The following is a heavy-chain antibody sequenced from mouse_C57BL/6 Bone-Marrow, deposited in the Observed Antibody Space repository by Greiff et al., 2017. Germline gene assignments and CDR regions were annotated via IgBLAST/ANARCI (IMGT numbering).Heavy chain of an antibody. CDR2: IYPRSGNT. V-gene: IGHV1-81*01. J-gene: IGHJ2*01. D-gene: IGHD3-2*02. CDR1: GYTFTSYG. Sequence: QVHVKQSGAELARPGASVKLSCKASGYTFTSYGISWVKQRTGQGLEWIGEIYPRSGNTYYNEKFKGKATLTADKSSSTAYMELRSLTSEDSAVYFCARDSSGYHFDYWGQGTTLTVSS. CDR3: ARDSSGYHFDY.